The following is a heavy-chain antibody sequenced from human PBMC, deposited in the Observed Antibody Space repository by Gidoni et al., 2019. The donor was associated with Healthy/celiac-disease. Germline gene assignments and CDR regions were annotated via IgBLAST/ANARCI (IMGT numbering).Heavy chain of an antibody. CDR3: ARDGSSSWPEPPPYYFDY. J-gene: IGHJ4*02. Sequence: EVQLVESGGGLVQPGGSLRLSCAASGSTFSISWRSWVRQAPGKGLEWVANIKQDGSEKYYVDSVKGRFTISRDNAKNSLYLQMNSLRAEDTAVYYCARDGSSSWPEPPPYYFDYWGQGTLVTVSS. CDR2: IKQDGSEK. D-gene: IGHD6-13*01. CDR1: GSTFSISW. V-gene: IGHV3-7*04.